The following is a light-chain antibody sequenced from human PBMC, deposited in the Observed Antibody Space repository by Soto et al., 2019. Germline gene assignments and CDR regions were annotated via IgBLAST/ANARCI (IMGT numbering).Light chain of an antibody. CDR3: SSYTSSSPYV. Sequence: QSVLTQPASVSGSPGQSITISCTGTSSDVGGYNYVSWYQHHPGKAPKLMIYEVSNRPSEGSNRFSGSKSGNTASLTISGLQAEDEADYYCSSYTSSSPYVFGTGTKLAVL. V-gene: IGLV2-14*01. CDR1: SSDVGGYNY. J-gene: IGLJ1*01. CDR2: EVS.